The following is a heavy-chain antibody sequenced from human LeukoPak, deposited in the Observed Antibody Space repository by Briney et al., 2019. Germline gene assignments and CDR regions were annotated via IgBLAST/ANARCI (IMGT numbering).Heavy chain of an antibody. CDR1: GYTFTSYS. CDR2: ISAYNGNT. Sequence: ASVKVSCKASGYTFTSYSISWVRQAPGQGLEWMGWISAYNGNTNYAQKLQGRVTMTTDTSTSTAYMELRSLRSDDTAVYYCARGVTYYYGSGSYYRAHYFDYWGQGTLVTVSS. J-gene: IGHJ4*02. V-gene: IGHV1-18*01. CDR3: ARGVTYYYGSGSYYRAHYFDY. D-gene: IGHD3-10*01.